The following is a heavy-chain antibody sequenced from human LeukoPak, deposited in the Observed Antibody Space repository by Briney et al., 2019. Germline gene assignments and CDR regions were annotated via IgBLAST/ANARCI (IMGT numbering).Heavy chain of an antibody. V-gene: IGHV3-23*01. Sequence: PGGSLRLSCAASGFNFNNFAMSWVPQAPGKGPEWLSAMTGPADTTYYAESVKGRFTISRDYSKSMVYLQMNSLRVEDTAIYYCAKGAEIDHWGQGTLVTVSS. CDR3: AKGAEIDH. J-gene: IGHJ4*02. CDR1: GFNFNNFA. CDR2: MTGPADTT.